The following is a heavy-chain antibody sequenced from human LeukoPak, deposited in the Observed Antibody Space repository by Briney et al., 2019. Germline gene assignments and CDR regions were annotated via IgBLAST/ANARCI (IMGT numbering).Heavy chain of an antibody. D-gene: IGHD2-2*02. J-gene: IGHJ5*02. V-gene: IGHV4-34*01. CDR1: GGSVNGYY. Sequence: SETLSLTCAVYGGSVNGYYWSWIRQPPGKGLEWIGEINHSGSTNYNPSLKSRVTISVDTSKNQFSLKLSSVTAADTAVYYCARAPPSIVVVPAAIRRLNWFDPWGQGTLVTVSS. CDR2: INHSGST. CDR3: ARAPPSIVVVPAAIRRLNWFDP.